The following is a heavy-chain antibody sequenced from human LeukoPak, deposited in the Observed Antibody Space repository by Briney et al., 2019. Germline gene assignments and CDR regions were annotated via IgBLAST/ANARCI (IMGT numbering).Heavy chain of an antibody. CDR3: ARDTVGATTDYHYYYYMDV. Sequence: GGSLRLSCAASGFTFSSYWMSWVRQAPGKGLEWVANIKQDGSEKYYVDSVKGRFTISRDNAKNSLYLQMNSLRAEDTAVYYCARDTVGATTDYHYYYYMDVWGKGTTVTVSS. J-gene: IGHJ6*03. CDR2: IKQDGSEK. V-gene: IGHV3-7*01. CDR1: GFTFSSYW. D-gene: IGHD1-26*01.